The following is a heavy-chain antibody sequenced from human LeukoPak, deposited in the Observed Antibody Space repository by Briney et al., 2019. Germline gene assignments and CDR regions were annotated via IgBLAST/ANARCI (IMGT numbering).Heavy chain of an antibody. Sequence: GGSLRLSCAGSGFTFSSYIMHWVRHTPGKGLEWVALVWYDVSEDYYRDSVKGRFTISRDNYKNTLYLQMNSLKVEDTAVYYCAKELDGFDIWGQGTKVTVS. V-gene: IGHV3-30*02. CDR3: AKELDGFDI. CDR1: GFTFSSYI. CDR2: VWYDVSED. J-gene: IGHJ3*02.